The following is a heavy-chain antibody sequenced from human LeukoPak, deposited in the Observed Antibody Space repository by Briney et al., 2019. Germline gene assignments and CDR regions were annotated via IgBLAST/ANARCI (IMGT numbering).Heavy chain of an antibody. CDR1: GGSVGGGGYY. D-gene: IGHD3-9*01. Sequence: PSQTLSLTCTVSGGSVGGGGYYWGWIRQNQGKGPEWIGYIHNSGSAYYNPSLKSRVTISVDTSKNQSSLKLSSVTAADTAVYYCARLTAANYYYYGMDVWGQGTTVTVSS. CDR2: IHNSGSA. CDR3: ARLTAANYYYYGMDV. V-gene: IGHV4-31*03. J-gene: IGHJ6*02.